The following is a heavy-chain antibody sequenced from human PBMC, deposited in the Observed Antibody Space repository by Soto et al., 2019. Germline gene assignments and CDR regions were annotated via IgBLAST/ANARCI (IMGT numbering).Heavy chain of an antibody. CDR3: ARVSYYYDSSGYSVFDY. D-gene: IGHD3-22*01. J-gene: IGHJ4*02. V-gene: IGHV1-69*13. Sequence: SVKVSCKASGGTFSSYAISWVRQAPGQGLEWMGGIIPIFGTANYAQKFQGRVTITADESTSTAYMELSSLRSEDTAVYYCARVSYYYDSSGYSVFDYWGQGTLVTVSS. CDR2: IIPIFGTA. CDR1: GGTFSSYA.